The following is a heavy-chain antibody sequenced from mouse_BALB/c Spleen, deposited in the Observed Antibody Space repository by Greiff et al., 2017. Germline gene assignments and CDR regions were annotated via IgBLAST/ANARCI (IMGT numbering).Heavy chain of an antibody. V-gene: IGHV1S137*01. D-gene: IGHD2-3*01. CDR1: GYTFTDYA. J-gene: IGHJ4*01. CDR2: ISTYYGDA. CDR3: ARHDGYYVGAMDY. Sequence: VQLQQSGAELVRPGVSVKISCKGSGYTFTDYAMHWVKQSHAKSLEWIGVISTYYGDASYNQKFKGKATMTVDKSSSTAYMELARLTSEDSAIYYCARHDGYYVGAMDYWGQGTSVTVSS.